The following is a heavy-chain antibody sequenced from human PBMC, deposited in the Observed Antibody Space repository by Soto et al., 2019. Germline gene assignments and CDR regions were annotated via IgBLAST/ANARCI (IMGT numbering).Heavy chain of an antibody. J-gene: IGHJ4*02. CDR1: GYTFTSYG. CDR2: ISAYNGNT. D-gene: IGHD3-22*01. Sequence: ASVKVSCKASGYTFTSYGISWVRQAPLQGREWMGWISAYNGNTNYAQKLQGRVTMTTDTSTSTAYMELRSLRSDDTAVYYCARDLSEYYYDSSGYYLGFVYWGQGTLVTVSS. CDR3: ARDLSEYYYDSSGYYLGFVY. V-gene: IGHV1-18*01.